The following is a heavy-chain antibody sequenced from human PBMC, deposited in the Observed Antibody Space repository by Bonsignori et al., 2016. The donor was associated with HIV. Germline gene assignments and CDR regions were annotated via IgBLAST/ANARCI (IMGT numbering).Heavy chain of an antibody. CDR2: FSPGDSDI. D-gene: IGHD1-26*01. J-gene: IGHJ3*02. Sequence: VRQMPGKGLEWMGIFSPGDSDISYSPSFQGQVTISADKSITTSYLQWSSLKASDTAMYYCARHRRIDVWDDAFDMWGQGTMVTVSS. V-gene: IGHV5-51*01. CDR3: ARHRRIDVWDDAFDM.